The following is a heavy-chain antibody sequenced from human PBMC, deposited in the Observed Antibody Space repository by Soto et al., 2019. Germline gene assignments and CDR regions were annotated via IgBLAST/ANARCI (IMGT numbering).Heavy chain of an antibody. CDR2: ISGSGGST. CDR3: AKDLRFLEWLPQYYYYYGMDV. CDR1: GFTFSSYA. Sequence: GGSLRLSCAASGFTFSSYAMSWVRQAPGKGLEWVSAISGSGGSTYYADSVKGRFTISRDNSKNTLYLQMNSLRAEDTAVYYCAKDLRFLEWLPQYYYYYGMDVWGQGTTVTVSS. J-gene: IGHJ6*02. V-gene: IGHV3-23*01. D-gene: IGHD3-3*01.